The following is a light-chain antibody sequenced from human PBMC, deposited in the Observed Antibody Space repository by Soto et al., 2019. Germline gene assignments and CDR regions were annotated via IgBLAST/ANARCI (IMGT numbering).Light chain of an antibody. CDR1: SGHSSYI. Sequence: QSVLTQSSSASASLGSSVKLTCTLSSGHSSYIIAWHQQQPGKAPRYLMKIEGSGSYNKGSGVPDRFSGSSSGADRYLTISSLQLEDEADYYCETWDSNTWVFGGGTKVTVL. CDR3: ETWDSNTWV. CDR2: IEGSGSY. V-gene: IGLV4-60*02. J-gene: IGLJ3*02.